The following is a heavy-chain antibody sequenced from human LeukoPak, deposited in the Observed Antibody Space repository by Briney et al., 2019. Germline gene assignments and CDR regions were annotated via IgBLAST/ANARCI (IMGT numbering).Heavy chain of an antibody. CDR3: ARGSGVVVPAAHFDY. CDR1: GFTFSSYS. CDR2: ISSSSSTI. V-gene: IGHV3-48*01. J-gene: IGHJ4*02. D-gene: IGHD2-2*01. Sequence: PGGSLRLSCAASGFTFSSYSMNWVRQAPGKGLEWVSYISSSSSTIYYADSVKGRFTISRDNAKNSLYLQMNSLRAEDTAVYYYARGSGVVVPAAHFDYWGQGTLVTVSS.